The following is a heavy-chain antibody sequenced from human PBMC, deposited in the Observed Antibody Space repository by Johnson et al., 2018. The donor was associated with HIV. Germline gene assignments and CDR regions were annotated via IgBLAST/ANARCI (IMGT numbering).Heavy chain of an antibody. Sequence: VQLVESGGGVVQPGGSPRLSCAASGFTFSSYGMHWVRQAPGKGLEWVAFIRYDGSNKYYADSVKGRFTISRDNSKNTLYLQMNSLRAGDTAVYYCARGFVTIFGVDGFDIWGQGTMVTVSS. CDR1: GFTFSSYG. V-gene: IGHV3-30*02. CDR3: ARGFVTIFGVDGFDI. J-gene: IGHJ3*02. D-gene: IGHD3-3*01. CDR2: IRYDGSNK.